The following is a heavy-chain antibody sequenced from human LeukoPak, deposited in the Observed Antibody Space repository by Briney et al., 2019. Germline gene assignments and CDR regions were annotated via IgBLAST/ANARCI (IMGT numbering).Heavy chain of an antibody. V-gene: IGHV4-59*01. CDR1: GGSISSYY. Sequence: SETLSLTCTVSGGSISSYYWSWIRQPPGKGLEWIGYIYYSGSINYNPSLKSRVTISVDTSKNQFSLKLSSVTAADTAVYYCARASPYYDILTGYLPMGLFDYWGQGTLVTVSS. J-gene: IGHJ4*02. CDR3: ARASPYYDILTGYLPMGLFDY. D-gene: IGHD3-9*01. CDR2: IYYSGSI.